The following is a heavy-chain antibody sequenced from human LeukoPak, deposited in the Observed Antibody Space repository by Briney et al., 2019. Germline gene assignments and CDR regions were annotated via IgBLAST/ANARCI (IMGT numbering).Heavy chain of an antibody. Sequence: GESLKISCKGSGYSFTSYWIGWVRQMPGKGLEWMGIIYPGDSDTRYSPSFQGQVTISADKSISTAYLQWSSLKASGTAMYYCATRQGYDSSGRVHYYYYYMDVWGKGTTVTVSS. D-gene: IGHD3-22*01. CDR1: GYSFTSYW. CDR3: ATRQGYDSSGRVHYYYYYMDV. CDR2: IYPGDSDT. V-gene: IGHV5-51*01. J-gene: IGHJ6*03.